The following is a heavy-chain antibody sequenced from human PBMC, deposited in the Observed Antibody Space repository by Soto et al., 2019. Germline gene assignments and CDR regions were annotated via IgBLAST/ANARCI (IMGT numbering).Heavy chain of an antibody. CDR2: IKQDGSEK. V-gene: IGHV3-7*01. CDR3: ARPYGSGIYPLYYFDY. Sequence: EVQLVESGGGLVQPGGSLRLSCAASAFTFSSSWMSWVRQAPGKGLEWVANIKQDGSEKYYVDSVKGRFTISRDNAKNSLYLQMNSLRAEDTAVYYCARPYGSGIYPLYYFDYWGQGTLVTVSS. D-gene: IGHD3-10*01. CDR1: AFTFSSSW. J-gene: IGHJ4*02.